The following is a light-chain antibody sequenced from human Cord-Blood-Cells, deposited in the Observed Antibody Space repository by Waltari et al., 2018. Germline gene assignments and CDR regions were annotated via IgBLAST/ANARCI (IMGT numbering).Light chain of an antibody. J-gene: IGKJ1*01. CDR3: QQYGSSPGT. CDR1: QSVSSSY. V-gene: IGKV3-20*01. CDR2: GAS. Sequence: EIVLTRSPGTLSLSPGVRATLSCRASQSVSSSYLAWYQQKPGQGPRLLIYGASSRATGIPDRFSGSGSGTDFTLTISRLEPEDFAVYYCQQYGSSPGTFGQGTKVEIK.